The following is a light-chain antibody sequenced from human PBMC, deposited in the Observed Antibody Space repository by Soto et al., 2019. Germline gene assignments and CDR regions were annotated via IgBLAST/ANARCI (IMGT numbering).Light chain of an antibody. J-gene: IGLJ2*01. Sequence: SYELTQPCSVSVSPGQTARITCSGDVLAKKYARWFQQKPGQAPVLVIYKDSERPSGIPERFSGSSSGTTVTLTISGAQVEDEADYYCYSAADNKGVFGGGTKLTVL. CDR2: KDS. V-gene: IGLV3-27*01. CDR3: YSAADNKGV. CDR1: VLAKKY.